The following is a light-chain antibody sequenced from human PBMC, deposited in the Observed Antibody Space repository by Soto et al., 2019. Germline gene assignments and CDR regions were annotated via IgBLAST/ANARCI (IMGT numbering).Light chain of an antibody. Sequence: QSVLTQPPSVSGAPGQRVTISCTGSSSNIGAGYDVYWYQQLPGTAPKLLIYGNSNRPSGVPDRFSGSKSGTSASLAITGLQAADEADYYCQSYDSSLSGVVFGGGTKLTVL. CDR2: GNS. CDR3: QSYDSSLSGVV. J-gene: IGLJ2*01. CDR1: SSNIGAGYD. V-gene: IGLV1-40*01.